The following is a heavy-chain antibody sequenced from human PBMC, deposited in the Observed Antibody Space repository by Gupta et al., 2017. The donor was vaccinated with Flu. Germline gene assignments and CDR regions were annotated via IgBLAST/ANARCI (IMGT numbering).Heavy chain of an antibody. D-gene: IGHD1-1*01. Sequence: EVHLVESGGGLVQPGGSLSLSCTASGIIFSAYWIQWVRHGPGKGLVWVSSINPDGSRTDYADSVRGRFAISRDNAKNTLYLQINSLTAEDTAVYFCARDRRTARRPEDWGQGTLVTVSS. J-gene: IGHJ4*02. CDR1: GIIFSAYW. CDR2: INPDGSRT. CDR3: ARDRRTARRPED. V-gene: IGHV3-74*01.